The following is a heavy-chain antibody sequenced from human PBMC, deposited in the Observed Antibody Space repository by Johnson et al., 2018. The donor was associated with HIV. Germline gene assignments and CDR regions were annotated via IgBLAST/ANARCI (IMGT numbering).Heavy chain of an antibody. CDR2: ISWNSGSL. CDR3: ARDRSLWFRELWPRDAFDM. D-gene: IGHD3-10*01. V-gene: IGHV3-20*04. Sequence: MMLVESGGGVVRRGGSLRLSCVASGFTFDDYGMSWVPQAPGKGLGWVSGISWNSGSLGYVDSVKGRFTLSRDNAKNSLYLQRNRLRVPDTAVYYCARDRSLWFRELWPRDAFDMWGQGTKITVSS. CDR1: GFTFDDYG. J-gene: IGHJ3*02.